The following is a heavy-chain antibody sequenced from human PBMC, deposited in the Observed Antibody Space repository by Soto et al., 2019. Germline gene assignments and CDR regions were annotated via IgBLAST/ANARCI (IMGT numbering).Heavy chain of an antibody. Sequence: GGSLRLSCAASGFTFSTYGMSWVRQAPGKGLEWVSGISTSGGSTFYADSVKGRFTISRDNSKNTLYLQTNSLRAEDTAVYHCAKGYRVEVVYDAFDMWGQGTMVTVAS. V-gene: IGHV3-23*01. D-gene: IGHD2-2*01. CDR1: GFTFSTYG. CDR2: ISTSGGST. CDR3: AKGYRVEVVYDAFDM. J-gene: IGHJ3*02.